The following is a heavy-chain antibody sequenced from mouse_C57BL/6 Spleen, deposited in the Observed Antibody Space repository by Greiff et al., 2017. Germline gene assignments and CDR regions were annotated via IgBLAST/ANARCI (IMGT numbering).Heavy chain of an antibody. CDR2: IDPSDSYT. J-gene: IGHJ4*01. CDR3: ATYYDVLY. D-gene: IGHD2-4*01. Sequence: QVQLQQPGAELVKPGASVKLSCKASGYTFTSYWMQWVKQRPGQGLEWIGEIDPSDSYTNYNQKFKVKATLTVDTSSSTAYMQLSSLTSEDSAVYSCATYYDVLYWGHGTSVTGSS. V-gene: IGHV1-50*01. CDR1: GYTFTSYW.